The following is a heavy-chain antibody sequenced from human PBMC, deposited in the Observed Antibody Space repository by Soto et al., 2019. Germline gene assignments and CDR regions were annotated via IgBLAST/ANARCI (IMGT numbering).Heavy chain of an antibody. CDR2: IYYNGST. CDR1: GRSISSGGYY. J-gene: IGHJ5*02. CDR3: SRVCMMGNPIFDP. V-gene: IGHV4-31*03. Sequence: SETLSLTCTVSGRSISSGGYYWSWIRQHPGKGLEWIGYIYYNGSTYYNPSLKSRVTISVDTSKNQFSLKLSSVTAADTDVYYCSRVCMMGNPIFDPWGQGTLVTVSS. D-gene: IGHD2-8*01.